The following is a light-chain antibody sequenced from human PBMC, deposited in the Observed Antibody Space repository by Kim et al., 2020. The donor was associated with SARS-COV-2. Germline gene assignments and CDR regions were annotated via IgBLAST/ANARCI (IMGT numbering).Light chain of an antibody. CDR1: SLRRFS. V-gene: IGLV3-19*01. CDR2: DRN. Sequence: ALGRTVRITCRRDSLRRFSATRYQQKPGQAAVVVIYDRNNRPSGGPDQCSGSSSGSTASLTITGAQAEDDADYYCSTRDDSGDHQVFGTGTKVTVL. J-gene: IGLJ1*01. CDR3: STRDDSGDHQV.